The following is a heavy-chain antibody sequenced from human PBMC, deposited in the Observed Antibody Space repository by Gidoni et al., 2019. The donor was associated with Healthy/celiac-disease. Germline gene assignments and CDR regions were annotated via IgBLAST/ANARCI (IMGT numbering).Heavy chain of an antibody. CDR2: IYYSGST. J-gene: IGHJ5*02. CDR3: ARSLGRQNWFDP. D-gene: IGHD1-26*01. V-gene: IGHV4-39*01. Sequence: QLQLQESGPGLVKPSETLSLTCTVPGGSISSSSYYWGWIRQPPGKGLEWIGSIYYSGSTYYNPSLKSRVTISVDTSKNQFSLKLSSVTAADTAVYYCARSLGRQNWFDPWGQGTLVTVSS. CDR1: GGSISSSSYY.